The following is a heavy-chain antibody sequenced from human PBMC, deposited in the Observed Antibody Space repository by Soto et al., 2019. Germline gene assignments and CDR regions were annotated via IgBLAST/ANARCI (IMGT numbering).Heavy chain of an antibody. CDR3: AKDLKGLRLFDY. D-gene: IGHD2-8*01. V-gene: IGHV3-30*18. J-gene: IGHJ4*02. Sequence: GGSLRLSCAASGFTFSSYGMHWVRQAPGKGLEWVAVISYDGSNKYYADSVKGRFTISRDNSKNTLYLQMNSLRAEDTAVYYCAKDLKGLRLFDYWGQGTLVTVSS. CDR1: GFTFSSYG. CDR2: ISYDGSNK.